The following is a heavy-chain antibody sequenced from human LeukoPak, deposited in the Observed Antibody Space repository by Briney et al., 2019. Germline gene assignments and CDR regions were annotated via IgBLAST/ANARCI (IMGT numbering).Heavy chain of an antibody. CDR3: ARVRLASSWYPERGGYFDY. J-gene: IGHJ4*02. Sequence: PGGSLRLSCAASGFAFSSYGMHWVRQALGRGLEWVAFIRFDGSNKYYADSVKGRFTISRDNSKNTLYLQMNSLSAEDTAVYYCARVRLASSWYPERGGYFDYWGQGTLVTVSS. CDR2: IRFDGSNK. CDR1: GFAFSSYG. D-gene: IGHD6-13*01. V-gene: IGHV3-30*02.